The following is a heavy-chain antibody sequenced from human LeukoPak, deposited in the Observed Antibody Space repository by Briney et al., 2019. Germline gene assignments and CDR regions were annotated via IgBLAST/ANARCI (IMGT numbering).Heavy chain of an antibody. V-gene: IGHV4-39*01. CDR3: ARHGNSNYVSWFDP. CDR1: GGSISSSSYY. Sequence: PSETLSLTCTVSGGSISSSSYYWGWIRQPPGKGLEWIGSIYYSGSTYYNPSLKSRVTISVGTSKNQFSLKLSSVTAADTAVYYCARHGNSNYVSWFDPWGQGTLVTVSS. J-gene: IGHJ5*02. CDR2: IYYSGST. D-gene: IGHD4-11*01.